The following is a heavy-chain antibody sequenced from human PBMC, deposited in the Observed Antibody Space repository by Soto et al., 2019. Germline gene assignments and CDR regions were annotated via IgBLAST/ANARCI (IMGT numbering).Heavy chain of an antibody. J-gene: IGHJ4*02. V-gene: IGHV3-66*01. Sequence: EVQLVESEGGLVQPGGSLRLSCTASGFSVSSNYMNWVRQAPGKGLEWVSVIYSSENTYYADSVKGGFTISRDNSKNTRYLEMNSLRAEDTAVEYCAREPRYSYGGWGQGTLVTVFS. CDR1: GFSVSSNY. D-gene: IGHD5-18*01. CDR3: AREPRYSYGG. CDR2: IYSSENT.